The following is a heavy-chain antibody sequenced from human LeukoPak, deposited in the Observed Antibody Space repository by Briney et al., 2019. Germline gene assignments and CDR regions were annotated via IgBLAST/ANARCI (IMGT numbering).Heavy chain of an antibody. Sequence: GGSLRLSCAASGFTFSDSPIHWVRQASGKGLEWVGHIRGKIDNYATAYAASVKGRFIVSRDDSKKTAYLQMNSLKTEDTAVYYCTRLPTLMSSWFDLWGQGTLVTVSS. CDR2: IRGKIDNYAT. CDR1: GFTFSDSP. CDR3: TRLPTLMSSWFDL. D-gene: IGHD1-1*01. J-gene: IGHJ5*02. V-gene: IGHV3-73*01.